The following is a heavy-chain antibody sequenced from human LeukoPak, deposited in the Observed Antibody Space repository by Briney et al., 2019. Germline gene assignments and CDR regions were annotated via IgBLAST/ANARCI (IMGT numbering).Heavy chain of an antibody. CDR2: MNPNSGNT. V-gene: IGHV1-8*01. CDR3: ARGEHGYGDYVAANWFDP. CDR1: GYTFTSYD. D-gene: IGHD4-17*01. J-gene: IGHJ5*02. Sequence: ASVKVSCKASGYTFTSYDINWVRQATGQGLEWMGRMNPNSGNTGYAQKFQGRVTMTRNTSISTAYMELSSLRSEDTAVYYCARGEHGYGDYVAANWFDPWGQGTLVTVSS.